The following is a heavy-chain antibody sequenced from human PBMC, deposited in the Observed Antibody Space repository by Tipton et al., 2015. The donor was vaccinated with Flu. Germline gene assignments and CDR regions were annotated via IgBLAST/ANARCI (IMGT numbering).Heavy chain of an antibody. V-gene: IGHV3-11*01. CDR3: ARGGRSYFHH. D-gene: IGHD2-15*01. CDR2: IVGGGGTT. Sequence: SLRLSCAASGFTFSDYYMSWIRQAPGKGLEWVSYIVGGGGTTNYTDSVKGRFTISRDNAKNSLYLQMNSPRAEDTAVYYCARGGRSYFHHWGQGTLVTVSS. J-gene: IGHJ1*01. CDR1: GFTFSDYY.